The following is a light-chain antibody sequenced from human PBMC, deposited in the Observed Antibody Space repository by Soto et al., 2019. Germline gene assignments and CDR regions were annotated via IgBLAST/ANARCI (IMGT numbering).Light chain of an antibody. V-gene: IGKV3-20*01. CDR2: SAP. CDR1: QSVSSSY. CDR3: LQYGPSYT. J-gene: IGKJ2*01. Sequence: IVLTQSPGPLALSPGQRATLSCRASQSVSSSYQAWYQQKPGQAPRLLIYSAPTRATGVPDRFSGSGFGTDFTLTRSRLEPEDFAVYYCLQYGPSYTLGQGPKLQIK.